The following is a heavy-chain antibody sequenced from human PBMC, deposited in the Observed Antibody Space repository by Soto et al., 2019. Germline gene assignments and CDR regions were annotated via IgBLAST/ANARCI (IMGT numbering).Heavy chain of an antibody. J-gene: IGHJ5*02. CDR3: SSLGEPIVRFDP. Sequence: PGGSLRLSCAASGFDFSGSAIHWVRQASGKGLEWVGRIRSKADNYATAYAASVTGRFTISRDDSKNTAYLHLNSLTTEDTAVYYCSSLGEPIVRFDPWGQGTLVPSPQ. CDR1: GFDFSGSA. V-gene: IGHV3-73*01. CDR2: IRSKADNYAT. D-gene: IGHD2-15*01.